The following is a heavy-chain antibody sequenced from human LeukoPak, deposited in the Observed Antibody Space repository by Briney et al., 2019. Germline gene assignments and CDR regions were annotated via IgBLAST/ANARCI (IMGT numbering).Heavy chain of an antibody. Sequence: GGSLRLSCAASGFTFSSYWMSWVRRVPGQGLEWVSTILQDAETTYYADSVRGRFTISRDNFKDTLFLQMSSLRAEDTAIYYCTKRDGQSFDYWGQGALVTVSS. CDR3: TKRDGQSFDY. J-gene: IGHJ4*02. CDR1: GFTFSSYW. D-gene: IGHD5-24*01. V-gene: IGHV3-23*01. CDR2: ILQDAETT.